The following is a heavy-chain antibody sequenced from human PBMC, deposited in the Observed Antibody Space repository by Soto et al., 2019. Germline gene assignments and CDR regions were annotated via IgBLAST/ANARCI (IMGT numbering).Heavy chain of an antibody. D-gene: IGHD6-13*01. CDR1: GFTFGVYR. J-gene: IGHJ3*02. Sequence: GGSLRLSCAASGFTFGVYRMHWVRQAPGKGLVWVSRIKSDGSRTNYADSVKGRFTISRDNAKNTLYLQMNSLRPEDTAVYYCVIEQQLGQNALDSWGQGTMVTVSS. CDR2: IKSDGSRT. CDR3: VIEQQLGQNALDS. V-gene: IGHV3-74*01.